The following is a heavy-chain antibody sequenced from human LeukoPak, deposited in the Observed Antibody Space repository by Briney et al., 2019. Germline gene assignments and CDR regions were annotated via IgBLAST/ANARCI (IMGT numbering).Heavy chain of an antibody. J-gene: IGHJ4*02. CDR3: ATKQWLAPPPDS. CDR2: INTDGTVT. CDR1: GFTFSKYW. V-gene: IGHV3-74*01. D-gene: IGHD6-19*01. Sequence: GGSLRLSCAASGFTFSKYWMLWVRQAPGKGLESVSRINTDGTVTTSADSVKGRFTVARDNADNTMFLQMNSVRDEDTAVYYCATKQWLAPPPDSWGQGTPVTVSS.